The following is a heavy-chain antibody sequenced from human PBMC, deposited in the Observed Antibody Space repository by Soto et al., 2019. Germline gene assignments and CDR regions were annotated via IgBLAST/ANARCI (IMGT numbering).Heavy chain of an antibody. J-gene: IGHJ5*02. Sequence: ASVKVSCKVSGYTLSEVSIHWVRQTPGKGLEWIGGFDPENDETSYAQNFQGRVTLTEDTSTDTAYLELSSLRSEDTAIYYCARAAYCSGATCYSDYNWFDPWGQRTLVTVSS. CDR3: ARAAYCSGATCYSDYNWFDP. CDR1: GYTLSEVS. V-gene: IGHV1-24*01. CDR2: FDPENDET. D-gene: IGHD2-15*01.